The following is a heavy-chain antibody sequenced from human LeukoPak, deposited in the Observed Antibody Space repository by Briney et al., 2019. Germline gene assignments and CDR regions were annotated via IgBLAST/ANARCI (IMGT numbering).Heavy chain of an antibody. CDR3: ARDYYGSGSYSTDC. Sequence: ASVKVSCKAYGYSFNDYQIHWVRQAPGQGLEWMGWINPNSGGTNYAQKFQGRVTMTGDTSISTAYMELSRLRSDDTAVYYCARDYYGSGSYSTDCWGQGTLVTVSS. J-gene: IGHJ4*02. CDR2: INPNSGGT. CDR1: GYSFNDYQ. D-gene: IGHD3-10*01. V-gene: IGHV1-2*02.